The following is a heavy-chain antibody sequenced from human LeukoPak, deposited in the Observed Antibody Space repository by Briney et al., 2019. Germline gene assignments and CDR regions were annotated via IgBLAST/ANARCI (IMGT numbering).Heavy chain of an antibody. CDR1: GFTFSSYG. Sequence: GGSLRLSCAASGFTFSSYGMHWVRQAPGKGLEWVAVIWYDGSNKYYADSVKGRFTISRDNSKNTLFLQMNSLRAEDTAVYYCAKGFSSVWSFFDYWGQGTLVTVSS. V-gene: IGHV3-33*06. CDR2: IWYDGSNK. D-gene: IGHD6-19*01. CDR3: AKGFSSVWSFFDY. J-gene: IGHJ4*02.